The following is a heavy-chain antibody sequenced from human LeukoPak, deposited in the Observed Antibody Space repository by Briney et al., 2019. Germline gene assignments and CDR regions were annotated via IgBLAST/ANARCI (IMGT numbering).Heavy chain of an antibody. D-gene: IGHD2-2*01. Sequence: SETLSLTCTVSGGSISSGGYYWRWIRQHPGKGLEWIGYIYYSGSTYYNPSLKSRVTISVDTSKNQFSLKLSSVTAADTAVYYCARDPALGAFDIWGQGTMVTVSS. CDR1: GGSISSGGYY. CDR3: ARDPALGAFDI. CDR2: IYYSGST. J-gene: IGHJ3*02. V-gene: IGHV4-31*03.